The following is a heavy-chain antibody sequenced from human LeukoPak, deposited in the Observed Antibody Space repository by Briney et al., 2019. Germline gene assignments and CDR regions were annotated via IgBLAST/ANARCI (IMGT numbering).Heavy chain of an antibody. V-gene: IGHV1-2*02. D-gene: IGHD2-2*01. CDR2: LNPNDGDT. J-gene: IGHJ4*02. CDR3: ARANFLYCSSSTCLFDY. Sequence: ASVKVSCKASGYTFTDYYMHWVRQAPGQGFEWMGWLNPNDGDTNYAQKFQGRVTMTRDTSISTAHMEVSRLRSDDTAVYYCARANFLYCSSSTCLFDYWGQGTLVTVSS. CDR1: GYTFTDYY.